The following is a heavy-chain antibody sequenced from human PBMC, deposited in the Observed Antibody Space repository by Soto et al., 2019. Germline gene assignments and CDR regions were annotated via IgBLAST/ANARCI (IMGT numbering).Heavy chain of an antibody. CDR3: ARQLEFSHYYYYGMDV. CDR2: IYYSGST. J-gene: IGHJ6*02. Sequence: LETLSLTXTVSGGSISSYYWSWIRQPPGKGLEWIGYIYYSGSTNYNPSLKSRVTISVDTSKNQFSLKLSSVTAADTAVYYCARQLEFSHYYYYGMDVWGQGTTVTVSS. V-gene: IGHV4-59*01. CDR1: GGSISSYY. D-gene: IGHD1-1*01.